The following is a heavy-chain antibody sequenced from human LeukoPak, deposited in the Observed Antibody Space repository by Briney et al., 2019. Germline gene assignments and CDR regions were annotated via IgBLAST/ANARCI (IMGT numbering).Heavy chain of an antibody. CDR1: GFTFSSYE. CDR3: ARDSLRYFDWLLGTGMDV. CDR2: ISSSGSTI. V-gene: IGHV3-48*03. D-gene: IGHD3-9*01. J-gene: IGHJ6*04. Sequence: GGSLRLSCAASGFTFSSYEMNWVRQAPGKGLEWLSYISSSGSTIYYADSVKGRFTISRDTAKNSLYLQMNSLRAEDTAVYYCARDSLRYFDWLLGTGMDVWGKGTKVTVSS.